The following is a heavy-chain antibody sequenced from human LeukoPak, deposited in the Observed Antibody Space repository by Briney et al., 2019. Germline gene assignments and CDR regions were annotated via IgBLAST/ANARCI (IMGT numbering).Heavy chain of an antibody. D-gene: IGHD3-10*01. CDR2: ISSSGSTI. J-gene: IGHJ4*02. CDR1: GFTFSDYY. Sequence: PGGSLRLSCAASGFTFSDYYMSWIRQAPGKGLEWVSYISSSGSTIYYADSVKGRFTISRDNAKNSLYLQMNSLRAEDTAVYYCARGRRGYGFGERDLPLTKNPPNFDYWGQGTLVTVSS. CDR3: ARGRRGYGFGERDLPLTKNPPNFDY. V-gene: IGHV3-11*04.